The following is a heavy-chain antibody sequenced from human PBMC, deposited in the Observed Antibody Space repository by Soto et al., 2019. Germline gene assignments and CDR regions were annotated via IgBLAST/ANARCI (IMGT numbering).Heavy chain of an antibody. CDR3: ARGGTIAVTTIGDY. V-gene: IGHV3-48*02. CDR1: GFTFRSYN. J-gene: IGHJ4*01. Sequence: DVQLVESGGGLVQPGGSLRLSCAASGFTFRSYNMNWVRQAPGKGLDWLSYISSSSSTIHYADSVKGRFTISRDNAKNSLYLKLHSLRDDDTAMYYCARGGTIAVTTIGDYWGQGTLVTVSS. CDR2: ISSSSSTI. D-gene: IGHD5-12*01.